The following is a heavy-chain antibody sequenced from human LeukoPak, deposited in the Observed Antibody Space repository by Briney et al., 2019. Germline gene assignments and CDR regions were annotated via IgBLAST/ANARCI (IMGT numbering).Heavy chain of an antibody. CDR1: GGSISIYY. Sequence: PSETLSLSCTVSGGSISIYYWSWVPHPPGKGLWWIGCISYSGRTNYNPSLKSRVTISVDTSKNQFSLKLSSVTAADTAVYYCARGGCSSTSCYSYYYYGMDVWGQGTTVTVSS. CDR2: ISYSGRT. D-gene: IGHD2-2*02. J-gene: IGHJ6*02. V-gene: IGHV4-59*01. CDR3: ARGGCSSTSCYSYYYYGMDV.